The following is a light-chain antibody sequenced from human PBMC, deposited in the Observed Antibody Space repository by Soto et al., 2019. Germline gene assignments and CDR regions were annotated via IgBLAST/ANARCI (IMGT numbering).Light chain of an antibody. CDR3: TTFAPGRIYV. CDR1: SSDVGGYNY. J-gene: IGLJ7*01. Sequence: QSVLTQPASVSGSPGQSITISCTGTSSDVGGYNYVSWYQQQSGKAPKLMIHEVSNRPSGVSSRFSGSKSGNTASLTISGLQAEDEADYYCTTFAPGRIYVFGSGTQLTVL. V-gene: IGLV2-14*01. CDR2: EVS.